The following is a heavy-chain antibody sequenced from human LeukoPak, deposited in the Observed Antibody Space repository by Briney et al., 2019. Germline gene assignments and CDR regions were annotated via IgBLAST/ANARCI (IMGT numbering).Heavy chain of an antibody. Sequence: GGSLRLSCAASGFTFSDYYMSWIRQAPGKGLEWVSYISSGGSTIYYADSVKGRFTISRDNAKNSLYLQINSLRAEDTVVYYCGRLPSYYGSSLYPDYWGQGTLVTVSS. D-gene: IGHD2-2*01. CDR3: GRLPSYYGSSLYPDY. CDR2: ISSGGSTI. V-gene: IGHV3-11*01. CDR1: GFTFSDYY. J-gene: IGHJ4*02.